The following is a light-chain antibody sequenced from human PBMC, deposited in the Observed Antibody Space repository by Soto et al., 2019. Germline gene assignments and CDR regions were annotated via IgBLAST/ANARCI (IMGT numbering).Light chain of an antibody. V-gene: IGKV3-20*01. CDR2: AAS. J-gene: IGKJ1*01. CDR3: QQYGSSGT. CDR1: QSISSN. Sequence: EIVMTQSPATLSLSPGERATLSCRANQSISSNLAWYQQKPGQAPRLLIYAASSRSTGIPDRLSGSGSGTDFTLTISRLEPEDFAVYYCQQYGSSGTFGQGTKVDIK.